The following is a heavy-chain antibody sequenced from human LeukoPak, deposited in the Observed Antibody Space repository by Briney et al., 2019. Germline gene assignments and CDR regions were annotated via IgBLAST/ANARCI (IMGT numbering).Heavy chain of an antibody. D-gene: IGHD5-18*01. V-gene: IGHV1-69*05. CDR3: ARDPDLTRGYSYGPSLDY. Sequence: VASVKVSCKASRGTFSSYAISWVRQAPGQGLEWMGRLIPIFGTANYAQKFECRVTITTDESTSTAYMELSSLRSEDTAVYYCARDPDLTRGYSYGPSLDYWGQGTLVTVSS. J-gene: IGHJ4*02. CDR1: RGTFSSYA. CDR2: LIPIFGTA.